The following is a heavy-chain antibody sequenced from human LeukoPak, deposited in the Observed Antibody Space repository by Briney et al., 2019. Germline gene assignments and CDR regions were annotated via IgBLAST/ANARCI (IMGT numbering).Heavy chain of an antibody. D-gene: IGHD3-3*01. CDR2: ISGSGGST. V-gene: IGHV3-23*01. CDR1: GFTFSSYA. Sequence: GGSQRLSCAASGFTFSSYAMSWVRQAPGKGLEWVSAISGSGGSTYYADSVKGRFTISRDNSKNTLYLQMNSLRAEDTAVYYCAKDPFWSGYYKEYNWFDPWGQGTLVTVSS. J-gene: IGHJ5*02. CDR3: AKDPFWSGYYKEYNWFDP.